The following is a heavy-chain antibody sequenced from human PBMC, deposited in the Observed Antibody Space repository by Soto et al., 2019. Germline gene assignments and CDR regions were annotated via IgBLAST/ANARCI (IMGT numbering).Heavy chain of an antibody. CDR2: ISGSGGSP. V-gene: IGHV3-23*01. J-gene: IGHJ6*03. D-gene: IGHD2-2*01. Sequence: EVQLLESGGGLVQPGGSLRLSCAASGFTFSSYAMSWVRQAPGKGLEWVSAISGSGGSPYYADSVKGRFTIYRDNSKNTLYLQLNSLRAEDTAVYYCAKEGCNSTSGYSYCYYMDVWGKGTTVTVSS. CDR1: GFTFSSYA. CDR3: AKEGCNSTSGYSYCYYMDV.